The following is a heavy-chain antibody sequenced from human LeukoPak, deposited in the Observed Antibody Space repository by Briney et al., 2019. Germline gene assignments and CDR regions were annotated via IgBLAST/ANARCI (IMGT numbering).Heavy chain of an antibody. V-gene: IGHV3-9*01. CDR1: GFTFDDYA. CDR2: ISWNSGSI. J-gene: IGHJ4*02. Sequence: GGSLRLSCAASGFTFDDYAMHWVRRAPGKGLEWVSGISWNSGSIGYADSVKGRFTISRDNAKNSLYLQMNSLRAEDTALYYCAKDRDRPRLGGVFVATFDYWGQGTLVTVSS. D-gene: IGHD3-16*01. CDR3: AKDRDRPRLGGVFVATFDY.